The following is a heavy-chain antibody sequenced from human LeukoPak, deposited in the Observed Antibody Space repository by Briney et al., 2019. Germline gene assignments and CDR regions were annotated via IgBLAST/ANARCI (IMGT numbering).Heavy chain of an antibody. J-gene: IGHJ6*03. CDR1: GGSISSYY. D-gene: IGHD2-15*01. V-gene: IGHV4-59*01. CDR2: IYYSGST. CDR3: ARTMEGYCRGGSCYQYSYYMDV. Sequence: PSETLSLTCTVSGGSISSYYWSWIRQPPGKGLEWSGYIYYSGSTNYNPSLKSRVTISVDTSKNQCSLKLTSVTAADTAVYYCARTMEGYCRGGSCYQYSYYMDVWGKGTTVTVSS.